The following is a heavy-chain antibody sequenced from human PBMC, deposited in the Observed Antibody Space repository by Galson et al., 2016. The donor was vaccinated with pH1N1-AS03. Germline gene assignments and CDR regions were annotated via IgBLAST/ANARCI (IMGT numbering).Heavy chain of an antibody. Sequence: SLRLSCAASGFIFRNVWMTWVRQAPGKRLEWVAVISYDGSNKYYADSVKGRFTISRDNSKNTLYLQMNSLRAEDTAVYYCAKDPASGEVWDILGALNWFDPWGQGTLVTVSS. V-gene: IGHV3-30*18. D-gene: IGHD1-26*01. CDR2: ISYDGSNK. J-gene: IGHJ5*02. CDR1: GFIFRNVW. CDR3: AKDPASGEVWDILGALNWFDP.